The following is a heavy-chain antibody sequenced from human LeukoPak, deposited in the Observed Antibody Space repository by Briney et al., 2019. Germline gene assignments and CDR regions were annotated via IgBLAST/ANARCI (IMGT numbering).Heavy chain of an antibody. CDR3: AKDRWVRDYYYYMDV. V-gene: IGHV3-30-3*01. CDR2: ISYDGSNK. D-gene: IGHD5-24*01. CDR1: GFTFSSYA. Sequence: GRSLRLSCAASGFTFSSYAMHWVRQAPGKGLEWVAVISYDGSNKYYADSVKGRFTISRDNAKNSLYLQMNSLRAEDTAVYYCAKDRWVRDYYYYMDVWGKGTTVTVSS. J-gene: IGHJ6*03.